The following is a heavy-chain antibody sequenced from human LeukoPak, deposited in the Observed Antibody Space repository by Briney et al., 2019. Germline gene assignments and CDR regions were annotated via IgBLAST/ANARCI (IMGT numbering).Heavy chain of an antibody. J-gene: IGHJ4*02. CDR2: MSAYNGNT. V-gene: IGHV1-18*01. CDR1: GYTFTSYG. CDR3: ARGQGVVVPAAGYYFDY. D-gene: IGHD2-2*01. Sequence: ASVKVSCKASGYTFTSYGIRGVRQAPGQGVEGMGGMSAYNGNTDYAQKLQGRVTMTTDTSTSTAYMELRSLRSDDTAVYYCARGQGVVVPAAGYYFDYWGQGTLVTVSS.